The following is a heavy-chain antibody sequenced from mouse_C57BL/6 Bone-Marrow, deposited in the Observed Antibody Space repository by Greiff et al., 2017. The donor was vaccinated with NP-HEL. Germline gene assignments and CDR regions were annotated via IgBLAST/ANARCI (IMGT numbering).Heavy chain of an antibody. Sequence: VQLKQSGPVLVKPGASVKMSCKASGYTFTDYYMNWVKQSHGKSLEWIGVINPYNGGTSYNQKFKGKATLTVDKSSSTAYMELNSLTSEDSAVYYCASGGLWGSLYYFDYWGQGTTLTVSS. D-gene: IGHD1-1*02. V-gene: IGHV1-19*01. CDR1: GYTFTDYY. CDR2: INPYNGGT. J-gene: IGHJ2*01. CDR3: ASGGLWGSLYYFDY.